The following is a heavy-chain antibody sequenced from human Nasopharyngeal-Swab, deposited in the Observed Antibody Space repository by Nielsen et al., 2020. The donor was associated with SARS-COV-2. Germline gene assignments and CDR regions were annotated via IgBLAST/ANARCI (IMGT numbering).Heavy chain of an antibody. V-gene: IGHV3-23*03. Sequence: GESLKISCAASGFTFSSYAMSWVRQAPGKGLEWVSVIYSGGSSTYYADSVKDRFTISRDNSKNTLYLQMNSLRAEDTAVYYCARAPVTIEVHYYYGLDVWGQGTTVTVSS. CDR3: ARAPVTIEVHYYYGLDV. CDR2: IYSGGSST. D-gene: IGHD3-10*01. J-gene: IGHJ6*02. CDR1: GFTFSSYA.